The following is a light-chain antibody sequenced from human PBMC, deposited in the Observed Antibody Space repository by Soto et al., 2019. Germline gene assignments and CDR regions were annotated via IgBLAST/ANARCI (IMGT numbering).Light chain of an antibody. J-gene: IGLJ1*01. V-gene: IGLV2-23*01. CDR3: CSYVGSSTYV. Sequence: QSVLTQPASVSGSPGQSITISCTATSSGIGSYNLVSWYQHHPGNAPKLLIYEGTERPSGVSARFSGSRSGNTASLTISGLLAEDEADYPCCSYVGSSTYVFGTGTKLTVL. CDR1: SSGIGSYNL. CDR2: EGT.